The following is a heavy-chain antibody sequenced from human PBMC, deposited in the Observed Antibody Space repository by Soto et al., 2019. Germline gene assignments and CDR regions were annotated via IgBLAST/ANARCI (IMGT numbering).Heavy chain of an antibody. D-gene: IGHD3-10*01. V-gene: IGHV3-33*01. J-gene: IGHJ4*02. CDR1: GFTFSSYG. CDR3: ARDFNPGLLAGSAY. Sequence: PGGFLRLSCAASGFTFSSYGMHWVRQAPGKGLEWVAVIWYDGSNKYYADSVKGRFTISRDNSKNTLYLQMNSLRAEDTAVYYCARDFNPGLLAGSAYWGQGTLVTVPQ. CDR2: IWYDGSNK.